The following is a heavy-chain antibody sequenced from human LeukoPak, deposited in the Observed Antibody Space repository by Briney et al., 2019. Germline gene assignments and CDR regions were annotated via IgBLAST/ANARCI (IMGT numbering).Heavy chain of an antibody. Sequence: PGGSLRLSCAVSGFTFNNAWMSWVRQAPGKGLEWVGRINYKTNGGTADYAEPVKGRFTISRDDSKDTLYLQMNSLRAEDTAVYYCARVAGGGSSWPDYWGQGTLVTVSS. CDR2: INYKTNGGTA. D-gene: IGHD6-13*01. J-gene: IGHJ4*02. V-gene: IGHV3-15*01. CDR3: ARVAGGGSSWPDY. CDR1: GFTFNNAW.